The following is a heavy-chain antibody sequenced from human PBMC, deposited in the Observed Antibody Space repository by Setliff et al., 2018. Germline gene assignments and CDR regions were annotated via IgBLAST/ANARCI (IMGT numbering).Heavy chain of an antibody. CDR2: INPNSGGA. CDR1: GYTFAAYY. CDR3: ARDLTRLFGEFAFDI. Sequence: ASVKVSCKASGYTFAAYYMHWVRQAPGQGLEWMGWINPNSGGANYAQKFQGRVTMTRDTSISTGYMELSRLRADDTAVYYCARDLTRLFGEFAFDIWGQGKMVTVSS. J-gene: IGHJ3*02. D-gene: IGHD3-10*02. V-gene: IGHV1-2*02.